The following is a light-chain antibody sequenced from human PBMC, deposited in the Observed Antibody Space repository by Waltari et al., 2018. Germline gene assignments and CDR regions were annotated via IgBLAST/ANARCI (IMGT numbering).Light chain of an antibody. Sequence: QLVLTQSPSASASLGASVRLTCTLDSGHSRNIIAWHQQQPENGPRYLMTVNSDGSHSKGDELPDRSSGSVSGAERYVSSSSVQSEDEADYFCQMGGHGTWVFGGGTKLTVL. J-gene: IGLJ3*02. V-gene: IGLV4-69*01. CDR2: VNSDGSH. CDR3: QMGGHGTWV. CDR1: SGHSRNI.